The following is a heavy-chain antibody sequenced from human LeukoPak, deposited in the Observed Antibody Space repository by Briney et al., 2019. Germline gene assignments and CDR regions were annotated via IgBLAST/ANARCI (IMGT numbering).Heavy chain of an antibody. D-gene: IGHD2-15*01. CDR1: GGSISSHY. Sequence: PSETLSLTCTVSGGSISSHYWSWIRQPPGKGLEWIGYIYYSGSTNYNPSLKGRVTISVDTSKNQFSLKLSSVTAADTAVYYCARAIDDAFDIWGQGTMVTVSS. CDR3: ARAIDDAFDI. J-gene: IGHJ3*02. V-gene: IGHV4-59*11. CDR2: IYYSGST.